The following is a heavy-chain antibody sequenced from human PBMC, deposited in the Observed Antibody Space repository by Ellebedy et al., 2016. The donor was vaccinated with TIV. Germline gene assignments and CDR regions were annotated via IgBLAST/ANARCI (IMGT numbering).Heavy chain of an antibody. V-gene: IGHV3-49*04. Sequence: GGSLRLSCAASGFTXXSYAXXWVLXXPGNAXVVLGFIRTNAYDATTEYAASVEGRFNISRDDSKSIAYLQMNSLRTEDTGLDYCTRIWGSRTGRGPLDWGQGTLVTVSS. CDR2: IRTNAYDATT. D-gene: IGHD3-16*01. CDR3: TRIWGSRTGRGPLD. CDR1: GFTXXSYA. J-gene: IGHJ4*02.